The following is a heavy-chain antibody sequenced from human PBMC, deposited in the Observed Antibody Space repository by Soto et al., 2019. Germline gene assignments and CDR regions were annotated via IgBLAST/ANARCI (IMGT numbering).Heavy chain of an antibody. D-gene: IGHD3-22*01. CDR3: ASGSRYYYDSSGYYNY. Sequence: LETLPLTCTVSGGSSSSYYWSWIRQPPGKGLEWIGYIYYSGSTNYNPSLKSRVTISVDTSKNQFSLKLSSVTAADTAVYYCASGSRYYYDSSGYYNYWGQGTLVTVSS. V-gene: IGHV4-59*01. CDR1: GGSSSSYY. J-gene: IGHJ4*02. CDR2: IYYSGST.